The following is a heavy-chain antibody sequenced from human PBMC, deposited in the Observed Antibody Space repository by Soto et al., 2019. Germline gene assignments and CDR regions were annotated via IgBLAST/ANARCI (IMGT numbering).Heavy chain of an antibody. J-gene: IGHJ4*02. D-gene: IGHD5-18*01. Sequence: KLSETLSLTCTVSGGSISSGGYYWSWIRQHPGKGLEWIGNIYYSGRTYYNPSLKSRVTISVDTSKNQFSLKVSSVTGADTAVYYCASSDVDTAMVTFDYWGQGTLVTVSS. V-gene: IGHV4-31*03. CDR3: ASSDVDTAMVTFDY. CDR2: IYYSGRT. CDR1: GGSISSGGYY.